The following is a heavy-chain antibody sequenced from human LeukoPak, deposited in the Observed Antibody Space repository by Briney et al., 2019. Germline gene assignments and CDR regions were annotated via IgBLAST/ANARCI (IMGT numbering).Heavy chain of an antibody. CDR2: ISGSGGST. CDR3: AKDQPLWFGEYEPPAFDI. CDR1: GFTFSSYA. D-gene: IGHD3-10*01. Sequence: QSGGSLRLSCAASGFTFSSYAMSWVRQAPGKGLEWVSAISGSGGSTYYADSVKGRFTISRDNSKNTLYLQMNSLRAEDTAVYYCAKDQPLWFGEYEPPAFDIWGQGTMVTVSS. V-gene: IGHV3-23*01. J-gene: IGHJ3*02.